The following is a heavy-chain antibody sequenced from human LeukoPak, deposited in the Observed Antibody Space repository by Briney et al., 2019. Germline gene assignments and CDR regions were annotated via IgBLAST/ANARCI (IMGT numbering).Heavy chain of an antibody. CDR2: IRYDGSNK. D-gene: IGHD3-10*01. CDR3: AKVLLWFGELPVY. Sequence: GGSLRLSCAASGFTFSSYGMHWVRQAPGKGLEWVAFIRYDGSNKYYADSVKGRFTISRDNSKNTLYLQMNSLRAEDTAVYYCAKVLLWFGELPVYWGQGTLVTVSS. V-gene: IGHV3-30*02. J-gene: IGHJ4*02. CDR1: GFTFSSYG.